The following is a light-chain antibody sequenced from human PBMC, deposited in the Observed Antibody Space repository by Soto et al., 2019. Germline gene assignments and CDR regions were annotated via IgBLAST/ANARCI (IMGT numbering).Light chain of an antibody. CDR2: GAS. CDR3: QQYGSSPYT. Sequence: EIVLTQSPGTLSLSPGERATLSCRASQSVSSRCLAWYQQKPGQAPRLLMYGASSRATGIPDRFSGTGSGTDFTLTISRLEPEDVAVYYCQQYGSSPYTFGLGPKLEIK. J-gene: IGKJ2*01. V-gene: IGKV3-20*01. CDR1: QSVSSRC.